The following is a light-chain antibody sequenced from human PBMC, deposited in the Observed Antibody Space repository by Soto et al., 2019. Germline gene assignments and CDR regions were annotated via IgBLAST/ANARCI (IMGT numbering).Light chain of an antibody. V-gene: IGLV1-40*01. CDR1: TSNIGAGYD. CDR3: QSYDSSLSDSPV. Sequence: QSVLTQPPSVSGAPGQRVTISCTGSTSNIGAGYDVHWYKQLPGTAPKLIIYGNSIRPSGVPDRFSGSKSGSSASLAITGLQAEDEADYYCQSYDSSLSDSPVFGGGTKVTVL. J-gene: IGLJ2*01. CDR2: GNS.